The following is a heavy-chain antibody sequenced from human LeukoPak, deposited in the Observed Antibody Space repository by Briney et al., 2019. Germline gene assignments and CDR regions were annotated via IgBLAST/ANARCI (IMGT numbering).Heavy chain of an antibody. D-gene: IGHD3-10*01. CDR2: INSDGTST. J-gene: IGHJ4*02. Sequence: GGSLRLSCAASGFTFSSYWMHWVRQAPGKGLVWVSRINSDGTSTSYADSVKGLFTISRDNAKNTLYLQMNSLRAEDTAVYYCARGFGSGSSLPFDYWGQGTLVAVSS. CDR1: GFTFSSYW. V-gene: IGHV3-74*01. CDR3: ARGFGSGSSLPFDY.